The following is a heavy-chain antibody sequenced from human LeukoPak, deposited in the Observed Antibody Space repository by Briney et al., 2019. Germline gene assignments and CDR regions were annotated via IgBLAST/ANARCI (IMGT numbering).Heavy chain of an antibody. CDR3: ARVLGGYYGYYYYYMDV. D-gene: IGHD3-22*01. CDR2: IYYSGST. V-gene: IGHV4-59*01. Sequence: PSETLSLTCTVSGGSLSIYYWSWIRQPPGKGLEWIGYIYYSGSTNYNPSLKSRVTISVDTSKNQFSPKLSSVTAADTAVYYCARVLGGYYGYYYYYMDVWGKGTTVTVSS. J-gene: IGHJ6*03. CDR1: GGSLSIYY.